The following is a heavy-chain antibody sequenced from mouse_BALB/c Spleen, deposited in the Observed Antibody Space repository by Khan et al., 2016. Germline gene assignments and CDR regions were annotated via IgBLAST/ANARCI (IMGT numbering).Heavy chain of an antibody. CDR1: AFNIKDTY. CDR2: IDPANGNT. V-gene: IGHV14-3*02. D-gene: IGHD2-4*01. CDR3: ARAPYEYDVGCAY. Sequence: EVELVESGAELVKPGASVKLSCTASAFNIKDTYMHWVKQRPEQGLEWIGRIDPANGNTKYDPKFQGKATITADTSSNTAYLQLSSLTSEDTAVYYGARAPYEYDVGCAYWGQGTLVTVSA. J-gene: IGHJ3*01.